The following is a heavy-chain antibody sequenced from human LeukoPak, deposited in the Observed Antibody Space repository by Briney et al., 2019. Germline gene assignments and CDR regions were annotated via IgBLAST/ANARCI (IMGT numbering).Heavy chain of an antibody. CDR3: ARGVGYCSSTSCYWWFDP. Sequence: PGGSLRLSCAASGSTFSSYWMHWVRQAPGKGLVWVSRINSDGSSTSYADSVKGRFTISRDNAKNTLYLQMNSLRAEDTAVYYCARGVGYCSSTSCYWWFDPWGQGTLVTVSS. J-gene: IGHJ5*02. CDR1: GSTFSSYW. V-gene: IGHV3-74*01. CDR2: INSDGSST. D-gene: IGHD2-2*01.